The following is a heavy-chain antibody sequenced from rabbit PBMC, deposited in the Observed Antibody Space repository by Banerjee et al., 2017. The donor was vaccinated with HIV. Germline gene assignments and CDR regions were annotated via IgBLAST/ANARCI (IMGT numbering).Heavy chain of an antibody. CDR3: ARDLAGVIGWNFNL. CDR2: IYTGSSGST. Sequence: QEQLEESGGDLVKPGASLTLTCTASGFSFSSSYWICWVRQAPGKGLEWIACIYTGSSGSTVYATWAKGRFTISKASWTTVTLQMTSLTAADTASYFCARDLAGVIGWNFNLWGQGTLVTVS. J-gene: IGHJ4*01. V-gene: IGHV1S45*01. D-gene: IGHD4-1*01. CDR1: GFSFSSSYW.